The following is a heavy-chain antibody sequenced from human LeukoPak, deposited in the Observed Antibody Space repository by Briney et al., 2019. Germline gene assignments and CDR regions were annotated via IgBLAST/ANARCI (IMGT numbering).Heavy chain of an antibody. V-gene: IGHV3-9*01. D-gene: IGHD3-16*01. CDR1: GFTFDDNA. CDR2: ISWNSGSI. CDR3: AKDSGGVKYYFDY. Sequence: PGGSLRLSCAASGFTFDDNAMHWVRQAPGKGLEWVSGISWNSGSIGYADSVKGRFTISRDNAKNSLYLQMNSLRAEDTALYYCAKDSGGVKYYFDYWGQGTLVTVSS. J-gene: IGHJ4*02.